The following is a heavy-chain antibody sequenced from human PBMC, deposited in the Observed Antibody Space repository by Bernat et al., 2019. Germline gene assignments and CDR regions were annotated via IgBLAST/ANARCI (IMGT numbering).Heavy chain of an antibody. CDR3: AKDGGDGELSD. D-gene: IGHD3-16*02. J-gene: IGHJ4*02. V-gene: IGHV3-30*18. CDR2: ISYDGSNK. Sequence: QVQLVESGGGVVQPGRSLRLSCAASGFTFSSYGMYWVRQAPGKGLEWVAVISYDGSNKYYADSVKGRFTISRDNSKNTLYLQMNSLRAEDTAVYYCAKDGGDGELSDWGQGTLVTVSS. CDR1: GFTFSSYG.